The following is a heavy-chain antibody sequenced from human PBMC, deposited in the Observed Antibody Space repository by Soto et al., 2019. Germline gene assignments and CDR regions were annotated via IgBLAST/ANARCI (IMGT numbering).Heavy chain of an antibody. D-gene: IGHD3-22*01. CDR3: AHRGYFYDDGGAHYPPVHY. CDR2: IYWNDDR. CDR1: GFSLNTPGVG. Sequence: QITWKESGPTLVKPTEPLTLTCTFSGFSLNTPGVGVGWIRQPQGKALEWLALIYWNDDRFYSPSLKSRVTIRKGTSNIQVVMTVTNMDTVDTATYFCAHRGYFYDDGGAHYPPVHYWGQGMLVTVSS. J-gene: IGHJ4*02. V-gene: IGHV2-5*01.